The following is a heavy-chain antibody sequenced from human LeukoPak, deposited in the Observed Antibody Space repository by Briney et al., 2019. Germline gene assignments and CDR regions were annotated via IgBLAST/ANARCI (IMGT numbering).Heavy chain of an antibody. V-gene: IGHV1-69*01. Sequence: GASVKVSCKASGGTFSSYAISWVRQAPGQGLEWMGGIIPIFGTANYAQKFQGRVTITADESTSTAYVELSSLRSEDTAVYYCARVRGTYDYVWGSYRFHPYYFDYWGQGTLVTVSS. J-gene: IGHJ4*02. CDR2: IIPIFGTA. D-gene: IGHD3-16*02. CDR3: ARVRGTYDYVWGSYRFHPYYFDY. CDR1: GGTFSSYA.